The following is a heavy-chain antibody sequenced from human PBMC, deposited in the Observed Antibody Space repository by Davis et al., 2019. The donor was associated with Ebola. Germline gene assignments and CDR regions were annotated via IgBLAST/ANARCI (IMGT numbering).Heavy chain of an antibody. CDR3: VRDSIEGATTFDY. J-gene: IGHJ4*02. CDR2: ISSSGSTI. D-gene: IGHD1-26*01. CDR1: GFTFSSYA. Sequence: GESLKISCAASGFTFSSYAMSWIRQAPGKGLEWVSYISSSGSTIYYADSVKGRFTISRDNTKNTLYLQMNSLRAEDTAVYYCVRDSIEGATTFDYWGQGTLVTVSS. V-gene: IGHV3-48*04.